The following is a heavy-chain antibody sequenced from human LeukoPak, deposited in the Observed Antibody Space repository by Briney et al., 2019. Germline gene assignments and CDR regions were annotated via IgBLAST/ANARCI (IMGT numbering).Heavy chain of an antibody. CDR1: GFSVSSNY. CDR3: AKDRDQMVRGGAYFDY. J-gene: IGHJ4*02. V-gene: IGHV3-53*01. D-gene: IGHD3-10*01. Sequence: PGGSPRLSCAASGFSVSSNYMSWVRQAPGKGLEWVSVIYNSGTTYYTDSVKGRFTISRDNSKNTLYLQMTSLRVDDTAVYYCAKDRDQMVRGGAYFDYWGQGTLVTVSS. CDR2: IYNSGTT.